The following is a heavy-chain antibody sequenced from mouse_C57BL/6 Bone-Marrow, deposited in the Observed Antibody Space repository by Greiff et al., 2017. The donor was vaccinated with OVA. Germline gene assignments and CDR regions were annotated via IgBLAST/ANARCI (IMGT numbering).Heavy chain of an antibody. J-gene: IGHJ2*01. D-gene: IGHD2-2*01. V-gene: IGHV3-6*01. CDR2: ISYDGSN. CDR1: GYSITSGYY. CDR3: ARKMVTNYFDY. Sequence: EVHLVESGPGLVKPSQSLSLTCSVTGYSITSGYYWNWIRQFPGNKLEWMGYISYDGSNNYNPSLKNRISITRDTSKNQFFLKLNSVTTEDTATYYCARKMVTNYFDYWGQGTTLTVSS.